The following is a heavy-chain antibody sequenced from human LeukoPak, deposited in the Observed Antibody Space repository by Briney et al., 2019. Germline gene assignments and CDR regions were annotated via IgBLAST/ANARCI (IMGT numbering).Heavy chain of an antibody. V-gene: IGHV1-24*01. J-gene: IGHJ4*02. CDR1: GYTFTGNY. D-gene: IGHD3-22*01. CDR2: FDPEDGET. Sequence: ASVKVSCKASGYTFTGNYMHWVRQAPGKGLEWMGGFDPEDGETIYAQKFQGRVTMTEDTSTDTAYMELSSLRSEDTAVYYCATGRYYDSSGYSFDYWGQGTLVTVSS. CDR3: ATGRYYDSSGYSFDY.